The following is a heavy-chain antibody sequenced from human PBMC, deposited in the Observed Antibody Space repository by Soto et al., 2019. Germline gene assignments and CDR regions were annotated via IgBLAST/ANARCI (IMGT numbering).Heavy chain of an antibody. CDR1: GGSFSDYY. J-gene: IGHJ4*02. CDR3: ARGKTYCTSVSCYEQFAY. Sequence: QVQLQQWGAGLLKPSETLSLTCAVYGGSFSDYYWSWIRQPPGKGLEWLGEINHSGSTNYNPSLKSRITISVDTSNNQFSLKLTSVTAADTAVYYCARGKTYCTSVSCYEQFAYWGQGTLVTVSS. CDR2: INHSGST. V-gene: IGHV4-34*01. D-gene: IGHD2-15*01.